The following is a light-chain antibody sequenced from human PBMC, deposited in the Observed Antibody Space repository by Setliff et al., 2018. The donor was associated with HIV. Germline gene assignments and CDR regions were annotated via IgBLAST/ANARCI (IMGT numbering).Light chain of an antibody. Sequence: QSVLTQPASLSGSPGQSITIPCTGNSTDSGDYNFISWFQQHPGQAPKLLVYDVSDRPSGVPDRFSGSKSGNTASLTISGLQAEDEADYYCCSYAGSYTSLYVFGTGTKVTVL. CDR2: DVS. V-gene: IGLV2-11*01. J-gene: IGLJ1*01. CDR1: STDSGDYNF. CDR3: CSYAGSYTSLYV.